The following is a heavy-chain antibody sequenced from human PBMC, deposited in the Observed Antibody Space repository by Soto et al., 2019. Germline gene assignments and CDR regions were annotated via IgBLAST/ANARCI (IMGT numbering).Heavy chain of an antibody. V-gene: IGHV4-61*01. J-gene: IGHJ4*02. Sequence: SETLSLTCTVSGGSVSSGSYYWSWIRQPPGKGLEWIGYIYYSGSTNYNPSLKSRVTISVDTSKNQFSLKLSSVTAADTAVYYCARARVGVAGTRPYDYWGQGTLVTVSS. CDR2: IYYSGST. CDR1: GGSVSSGSYY. CDR3: ARARVGVAGTRPYDY. D-gene: IGHD6-19*01.